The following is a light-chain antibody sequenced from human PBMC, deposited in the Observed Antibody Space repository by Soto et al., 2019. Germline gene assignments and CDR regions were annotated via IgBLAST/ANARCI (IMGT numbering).Light chain of an antibody. J-gene: IGKJ3*01. Sequence: EIVTTQSPATLSVSQGERATLSCRASQSLTSNLAWYHQKTCQAPRLLIYGASTRATGIPARFSGSGSGTEFTLNISSLQSEDFAVYYCQQYNAWPSNITVGPLTKVEIK. CDR3: QQYNAWPSNIT. V-gene: IGKV3-15*01. CDR2: GAS. CDR1: QSLTSN.